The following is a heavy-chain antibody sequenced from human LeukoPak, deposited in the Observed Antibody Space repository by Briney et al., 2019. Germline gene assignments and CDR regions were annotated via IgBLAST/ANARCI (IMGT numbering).Heavy chain of an antibody. CDR2: ISSSSSYI. Sequence: GGSLRLSCAASGFTFCSYSMNWVRHAPGHGLEWVSSISSSSSYIDYADPVKGRLTISRDNAENSLYLQMNSLRAEDTAMYYCGRVYDFWSGYYPHYYYSYGMDVWGQGTTVTVSS. J-gene: IGHJ6*02. CDR3: GRVYDFWSGYYPHYYYSYGMDV. D-gene: IGHD3-3*01. V-gene: IGHV3-21*01. CDR1: GFTFCSYS.